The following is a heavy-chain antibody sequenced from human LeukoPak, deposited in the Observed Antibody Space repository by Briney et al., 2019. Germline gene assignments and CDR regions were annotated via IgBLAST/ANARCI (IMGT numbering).Heavy chain of an antibody. J-gene: IGHJ6*03. CDR3: ARDGDTVLTRGYYYYMDV. D-gene: IGHD4-23*01. V-gene: IGHV3-64*01. Sequence: GGSLRLSCAASGFTFSSYAMHWVRQAPGKGLEYVSAISSNGGSTYYANSVKGRFTISRDNARDSLYLQMNSLRAEDTALYYCARDGDTVLTRGYYYYMDVWGKGTTVTVSS. CDR1: GFTFSSYA. CDR2: ISSNGGST.